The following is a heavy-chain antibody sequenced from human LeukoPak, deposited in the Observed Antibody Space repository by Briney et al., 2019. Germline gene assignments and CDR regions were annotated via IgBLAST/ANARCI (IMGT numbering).Heavy chain of an antibody. CDR2: IYTSGST. J-gene: IGHJ6*03. CDR1: GGSISSYY. V-gene: IGHV4-4*09. Sequence: SETLSLTCTVSGGSISSYYWSWIRQPPGKGLEWIGHIYTSGSTNYNPSLKSRVTISVDTSKNQFSLKLSSVTAADTAVYYCARLKVGCSSTSCYYMDVWGKGTTVTVSS. CDR3: ARLKVGCSSTSCYYMDV. D-gene: IGHD2-2*01.